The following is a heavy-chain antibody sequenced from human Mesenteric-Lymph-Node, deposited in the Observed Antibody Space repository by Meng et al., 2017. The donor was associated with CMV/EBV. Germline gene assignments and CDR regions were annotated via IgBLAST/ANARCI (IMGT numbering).Heavy chain of an antibody. CDR1: GGSLSDFY. CDR3: ARMRSPGTTILDF. D-gene: IGHD4-11*01. CDR2: INHSGDT. Sequence: CGASGGSLSDFYLTWMRQAPGKGLKWIGEINHSGDTTTNPTLRGRISISVDKSKNKLSLKLRFVTAADSAVYYCARMRSPGTTILDFWGQGSLVTVSS. V-gene: IGHV4-34*01. J-gene: IGHJ4*02.